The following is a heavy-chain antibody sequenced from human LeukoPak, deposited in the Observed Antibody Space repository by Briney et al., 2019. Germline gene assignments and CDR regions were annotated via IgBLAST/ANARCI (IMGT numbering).Heavy chain of an antibody. Sequence: PSETLSLTCTVSGGSISSSSYYWGWIRQPPGKGLEWIGSIYYSGSTNYNPSLKSRVTISVDTSKNQFSLKLSSVTAADTAVYYCARYYGSGTLDYWGQGTLVTVSS. J-gene: IGHJ4*02. CDR3: ARYYGSGTLDY. V-gene: IGHV4-39*07. CDR2: IYYSGST. D-gene: IGHD3-10*01. CDR1: GGSISSSSYY.